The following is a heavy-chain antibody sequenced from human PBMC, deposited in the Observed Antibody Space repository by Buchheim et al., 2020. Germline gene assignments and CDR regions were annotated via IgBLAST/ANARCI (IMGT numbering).Heavy chain of an antibody. CDR2: ISYDGSNK. V-gene: IGHV3-30*18. J-gene: IGHJ4*02. Sequence: VQLVESGGGLVQPGGSLKLSCAASGFTFSSYGMHWVRQAPGKGLEWVAVISYDGSNKYYADSVKGRFTISRDNSKNTLYLQMNSLRAEDTAVYYCAKEHGDYRIDYWGQGTL. CDR1: GFTFSSYG. D-gene: IGHD4-17*01. CDR3: AKEHGDYRIDY.